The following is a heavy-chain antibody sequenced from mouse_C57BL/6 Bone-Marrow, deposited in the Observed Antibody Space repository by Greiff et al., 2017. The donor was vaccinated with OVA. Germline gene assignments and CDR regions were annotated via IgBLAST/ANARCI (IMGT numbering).Heavy chain of an antibody. Sequence: QVTLKESGPGILQSSQTLSLTCSFSGFSLSTSGMGVSWIRQPSGKGLEWLAHIYWDDDKRYNPSLKSRPIISKDTSRNQVFLKHPSVDTSDTSTYYCARYDYGAWFAYWGQGTLVTVSA. V-gene: IGHV8-12*01. CDR2: IYWDDDK. CDR1: GFSLSTSGMG. CDR3: ARYDYGAWFAY. D-gene: IGHD2-4*01. J-gene: IGHJ3*01.